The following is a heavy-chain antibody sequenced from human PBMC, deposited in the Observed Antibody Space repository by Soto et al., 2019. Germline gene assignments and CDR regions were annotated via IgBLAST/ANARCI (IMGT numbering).Heavy chain of an antibody. V-gene: IGHV3-7*01. D-gene: IGHD6-19*01. CDR1: GFTFSSSW. J-gene: IGHJ4*02. CDR3: ARDEGGWYG. Sequence: EVQLVESGGGLVQPGGSLRLSCAASGFTFSSSWMSWVRQAPGKGLEWVANIKQDGSEKYYVDSVKGRFPISRDNANNSLYLQMNSLRAEDTAVYYCARDEGGWYGWGQGTLVTVSS. CDR2: IKQDGSEK.